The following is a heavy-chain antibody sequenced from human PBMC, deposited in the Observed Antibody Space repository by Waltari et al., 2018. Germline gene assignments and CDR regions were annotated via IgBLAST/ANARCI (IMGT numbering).Heavy chain of an antibody. J-gene: IGHJ3*02. CDR3: AKSGRSPWAFDI. Sequence: EVQLVESGGGLVQPGGSLRLPCPASGFPFSSYGMTWVRQAPGKGLEWVSAIGGSTGSTNYADSVRGRFTISRDNSKNTLYLQMNSLRAEDTALYYCAKSGRSPWAFDIWGQGTMVTVSS. CDR1: GFPFSSYG. V-gene: IGHV3-23*04. CDR2: IGGSTGST. D-gene: IGHD3-10*01.